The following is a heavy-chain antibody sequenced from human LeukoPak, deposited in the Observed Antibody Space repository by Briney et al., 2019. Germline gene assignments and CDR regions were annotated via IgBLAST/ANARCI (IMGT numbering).Heavy chain of an antibody. D-gene: IGHD5-24*01. CDR2: IYYSGST. V-gene: IGHV4-39*07. CDR3: ARDGDGYNYEGYYFDY. J-gene: IGHJ4*02. CDR1: GGSISSSSYY. Sequence: SETLSLTCTVSGGSISSSSYYWGWIRQPPGKGLEWIGSIYYSGSTYYNPSLKSRVTISVDTSKNQFSLKLSSVTAADTAVYYCARDGDGYNYEGYYFDYWAQGTLVTVSS.